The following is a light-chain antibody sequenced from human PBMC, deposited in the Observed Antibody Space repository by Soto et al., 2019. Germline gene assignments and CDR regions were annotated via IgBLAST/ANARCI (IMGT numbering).Light chain of an antibody. CDR2: DVT. CDR1: SSDVGGYNF. J-gene: IGLJ1*01. V-gene: IGLV2-14*03. Sequence: QSALTQPASVSGSPGQSITISCTGTSSDVGGYNFVSWYQQHPGKVTKLLIYDVTGRPSGVSDRFSGSKSGNTASLTISGLQTEDDGDYYCSSYTSSSTHVFGSGTKLIVL. CDR3: SSYTSSSTHV.